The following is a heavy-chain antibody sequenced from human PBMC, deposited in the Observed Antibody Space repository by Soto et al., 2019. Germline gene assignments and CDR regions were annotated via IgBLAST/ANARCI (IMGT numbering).Heavy chain of an antibody. CDR3: ARDVGVQELDY. D-gene: IGHD6-6*01. Sequence: PEGSLRIACASWGFTFRSNWMSWVRQAPGRGLEWVANIKPDGSGKYYLDSVRGRFTISRDNAENSLFLQIDSLRVEDTAVYYCARDVGVQELDYWGQGTLVTVSS. V-gene: IGHV3-7*01. CDR1: GFTFRSNW. J-gene: IGHJ4*02. CDR2: IKPDGSGK.